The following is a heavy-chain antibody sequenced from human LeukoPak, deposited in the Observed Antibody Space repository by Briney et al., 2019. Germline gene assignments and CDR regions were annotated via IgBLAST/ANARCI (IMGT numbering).Heavy chain of an antibody. J-gene: IGHJ4*02. CDR2: ISGSGGST. D-gene: IGHD5-24*01. CDR3: ARGRKDGGYKYYFDY. Sequence: GGSLRLSCAASGFTFSSYGMSWVRQAPGKGLEWVSAISGSGGSTYYADSVKGRFTISRDNSKNTVYLQMGSLRGEDMAVYSCARGRKDGGYKYYFDYWGQGTQVTVSS. V-gene: IGHV3-23*01. CDR1: GFTFSSYG.